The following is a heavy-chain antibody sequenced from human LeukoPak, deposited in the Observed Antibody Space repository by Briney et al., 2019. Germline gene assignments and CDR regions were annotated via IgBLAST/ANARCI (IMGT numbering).Heavy chain of an antibody. J-gene: IGHJ3*02. Sequence: SVKVSCKASGGTFSSYAISWVRQAPGQGLEWTGRIIPILGIANYAQKFQGRVTITADKSTSTAYMELSSLRSEDTAVYYCARARQSGSPDAFDIWGQGTMVTVSS. CDR1: GGTFSSYA. V-gene: IGHV1-69*04. CDR2: IIPILGIA. D-gene: IGHD1-26*01. CDR3: ARARQSGSPDAFDI.